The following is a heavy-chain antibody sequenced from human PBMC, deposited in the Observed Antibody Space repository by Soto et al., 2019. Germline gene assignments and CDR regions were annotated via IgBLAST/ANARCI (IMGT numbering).Heavy chain of an antibody. CDR2: INAGNGNT. CDR3: ARGGSLYWYFDL. J-gene: IGHJ2*01. D-gene: IGHD1-26*01. Sequence: ASVKVSCKASGYTFTSYAMHCVHQAPGQRLEWMGWINAGNGNTKYSQKFQGRVTITRDTSASTAYMELSSLRSEDTAVYYCARGGSLYWYFDLWGRGTLVTVS. CDR1: GYTFTSYA. V-gene: IGHV1-3*01.